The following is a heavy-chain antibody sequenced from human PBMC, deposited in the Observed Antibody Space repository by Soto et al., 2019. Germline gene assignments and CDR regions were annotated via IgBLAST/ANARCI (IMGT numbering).Heavy chain of an antibody. V-gene: IGHV3-23*01. CDR1: GFTFSSYA. CDR3: AKDLLQGYSSGWSINAFDI. Sequence: GGSLRLSCAASGFTFSSYAMSWVRQAPGKGLEWVSAISGSGGSTYYADSVKGRFTIARDNSKNTLYLQMNSLRAEDKAVYYCAKDLLQGYSSGWSINAFDIWGQGTMVTVSS. J-gene: IGHJ3*02. CDR2: ISGSGGST. D-gene: IGHD6-19*01.